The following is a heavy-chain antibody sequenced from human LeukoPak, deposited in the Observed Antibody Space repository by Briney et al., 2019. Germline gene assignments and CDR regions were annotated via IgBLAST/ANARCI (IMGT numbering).Heavy chain of an antibody. J-gene: IGHJ3*01. D-gene: IGHD3-16*01. V-gene: IGHV1-2*02. CDR1: GYTFTGYY. CDR2: INPNSGGT. CDR3: AREFGLRLGELPIAFDV. Sequence: ASVKVSCKASGYTFTGYYMHWVRQAPGQGLEWMGWINPNSGGTNYAQKFQGRVTMTRDTSISTAYMELSRLRSDDTAVYYCAREFGLRLGELPIAFDVWGQGTVVTVS.